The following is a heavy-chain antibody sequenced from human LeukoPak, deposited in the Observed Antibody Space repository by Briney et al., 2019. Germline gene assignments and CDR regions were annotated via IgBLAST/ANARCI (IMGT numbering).Heavy chain of an antibody. D-gene: IGHD3-22*01. V-gene: IGHV3-21*01. CDR1: GHSFRSHS. CDR2: ISSISHYI. J-gene: IGHJ4*02. Sequence: GGSLRLSCAGSGHSFRSHSMNWVRQAPGKGLEWVSSISSISHYIYYADSVKGRFTISRDNAKNSLYLQMNSLRAEDTALYYCTRDYYDSSGLPFDYWGQGTLVTVSS. CDR3: TRDYYDSSGLPFDY.